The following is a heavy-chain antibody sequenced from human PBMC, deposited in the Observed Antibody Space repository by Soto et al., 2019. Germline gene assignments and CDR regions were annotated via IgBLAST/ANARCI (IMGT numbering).Heavy chain of an antibody. D-gene: IGHD3-9*01. Sequence: PGGSLRLSCAASGFTFSSYGMNWVRQAPGKGLEWVAVISYDGSNKYYADSVKGRFTISRDNSKNTLYLQMNSLRAEDTAVYYCAKDGQRYFDSLLSPSYYFDYWGQGTLVTVSS. V-gene: IGHV3-30*18. CDR2: ISYDGSNK. CDR1: GFTFSSYG. CDR3: AKDGQRYFDSLLSPSYYFDY. J-gene: IGHJ4*02.